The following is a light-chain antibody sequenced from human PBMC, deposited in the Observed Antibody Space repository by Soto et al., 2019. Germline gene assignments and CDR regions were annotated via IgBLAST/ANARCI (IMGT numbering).Light chain of an antibody. CDR1: NSNIGSNY. J-gene: IGLJ2*01. CDR2: RNS. CDR3: SSYTSSSTLV. Sequence: QAVVTQPPSVSGTPGQRVTISCSGSNSNIGSNYVFWYQQLPGTAPKLLIYRNSQRPSGVPDRFSGSKSGTSASLAISGLRSEDEADYYCSSYTSSSTLVFGGGTKLTVL. V-gene: IGLV1-47*01.